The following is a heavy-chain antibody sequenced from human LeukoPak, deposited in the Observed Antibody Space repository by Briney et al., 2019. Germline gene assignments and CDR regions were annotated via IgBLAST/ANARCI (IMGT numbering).Heavy chain of an antibody. CDR3: ARGGIYDYVWGSYRPLDY. D-gene: IGHD3-16*02. CDR2: ISSSSSYI. V-gene: IGHV3-21*01. Sequence: GGSLRLSCAASGFTFSSYSMNRVRQAPGKGLEWVSSISSSSSYIYHAESVKGRFTISRDNAKSSLNLRMNSLRAEDTAVYYCARGGIYDYVWGSYRPLDYWGQGTLVTVSS. J-gene: IGHJ4*02. CDR1: GFTFSSYS.